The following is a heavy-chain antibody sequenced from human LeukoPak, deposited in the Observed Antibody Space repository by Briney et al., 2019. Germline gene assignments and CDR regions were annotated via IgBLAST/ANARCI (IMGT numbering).Heavy chain of an antibody. J-gene: IGHJ3*02. D-gene: IGHD3-22*01. CDR1: GGSISGYC. CDR3: ARHFTYYYDSSGYPRDIFDI. V-gene: IGHV4-59*08. CDR2: IYYSGRT. Sequence: PSPTLSLTCSVSGGSISGYCWSSIRQYPEKGLVWIGYIYYSGRTNYNPSLKSRVTISLDMSKNQFSLKLNSVTAADTALYYCARHFTYYYDSSGYPRDIFDIWGQGTMVTVSS.